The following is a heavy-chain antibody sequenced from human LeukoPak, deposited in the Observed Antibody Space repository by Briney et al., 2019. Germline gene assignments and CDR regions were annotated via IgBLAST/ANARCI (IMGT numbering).Heavy chain of an antibody. CDR2: ISGSGGST. Sequence: GGSLRLSCAASGFTFNSYAMSWVRQAPGKGLEWVSAISGSGGSTYYADSVKGRFTISRDNSKNTLYLQMNSLRAEDTAVYYCTKGLGTGSGYYYYGMDVWGQGTTVTVSS. D-gene: IGHD3-10*01. CDR1: GFTFNSYA. V-gene: IGHV3-23*01. CDR3: TKGLGTGSGYYYYGMDV. J-gene: IGHJ6*02.